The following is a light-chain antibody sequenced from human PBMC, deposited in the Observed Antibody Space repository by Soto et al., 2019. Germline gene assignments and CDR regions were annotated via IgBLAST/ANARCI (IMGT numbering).Light chain of an antibody. CDR3: SSYACSKIV. J-gene: IGLJ2*01. CDR1: SSDVGGYNY. Sequence: QSVLTQPPSASGSPGQSVTISCTGTSSDVGGYNYVSWYQQHPGKAPKLMIYEVSKRPSGVPDRFSGSKSGNTASLTVSGLQAEDEADYYCSSYACSKIVFGGGTKLTVL. V-gene: IGLV2-8*01. CDR2: EVS.